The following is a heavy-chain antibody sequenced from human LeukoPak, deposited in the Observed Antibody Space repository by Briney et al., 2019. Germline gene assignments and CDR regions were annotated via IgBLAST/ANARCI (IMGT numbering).Heavy chain of an antibody. Sequence: GGSLRLSCAASGFTFSSYEMNWVRQAPGKGLEWVSYISSSGSTIYYADSVKGRFTISRDNAKNSLYLQMNSLRAEDTAVYYCARGYYGFWSGSGQLNWFDPWGQGTLVTVSS. CDR3: ARGYYGFWSGSGQLNWFDP. V-gene: IGHV3-48*03. CDR2: ISSSGSTI. CDR1: GFTFSSYE. D-gene: IGHD3-3*01. J-gene: IGHJ5*02.